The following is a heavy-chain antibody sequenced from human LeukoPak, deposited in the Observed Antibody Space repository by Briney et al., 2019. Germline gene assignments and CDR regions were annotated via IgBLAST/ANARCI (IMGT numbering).Heavy chain of an antibody. CDR3: ARDQYYYDSSGYYFFSPYDY. J-gene: IGHJ4*02. V-gene: IGHV1-46*01. CDR1: GYTFTSYY. CDR2: INPSGGST. Sequence: ASVTVSCKASGYTFTSYYMHWVRQAPGQGLEWMGIINPSGGSTSYAQKFQGRVTMTRDMSTSTVYMELSSLRSEDTAVYYCARDQYYYDSSGYYFFSPYDYWGQGTLVTVSS. D-gene: IGHD3-22*01.